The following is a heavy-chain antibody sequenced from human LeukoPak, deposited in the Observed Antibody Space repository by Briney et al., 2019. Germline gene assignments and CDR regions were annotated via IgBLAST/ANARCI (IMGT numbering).Heavy chain of an antibody. CDR2: INHSGST. V-gene: IGHV4-34*01. CDR3: ARGLSPRINMVRGVRPPFRGVFDY. CDR1: GGSFSGYY. D-gene: IGHD3-10*01. Sequence: SETLSLTCAVYGGSFSGYYWSWIRQPPGKGLEWIGEINHSGSTNYDPSLKSRVTISVDTSKNQFSLKLSSVTAADTAVYYCARGLSPRINMVRGVRPPFRGVFDYWGQGTLVTVSS. J-gene: IGHJ4*02.